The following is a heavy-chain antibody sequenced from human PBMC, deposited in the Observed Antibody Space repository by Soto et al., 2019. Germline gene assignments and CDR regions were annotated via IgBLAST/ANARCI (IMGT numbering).Heavy chain of an antibody. J-gene: IGHJ3*01. V-gene: IGHV4-31*03. Sequence: QVQLQESGPGLVKPSQTLSLTCIVSGGSISSSGDYWSWIRQHPGEGLEWIGYIYHSGSTYYNPSLKRRVXISXDXCKKLFSLHLISVTAADTAVYYCARGRDGGIDAFDLWGQGTMVTVSS. CDR2: IYHSGST. CDR1: GGSISSSGDY. CDR3: ARGRDGGIDAFDL. D-gene: IGHD2-15*01.